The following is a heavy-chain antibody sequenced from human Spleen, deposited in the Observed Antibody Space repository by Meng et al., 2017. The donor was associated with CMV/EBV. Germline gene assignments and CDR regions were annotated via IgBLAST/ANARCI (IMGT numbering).Heavy chain of an antibody. Sequence: GGSLRLSCAASGFTFTNYWMHWVRQAPGKGLVWVSRINTDGSTTGYADSVKGRFTISRDNSKNTLYLQMNSLRAEDTAVYYCARDLGRTYYDFWSGYYRRDDAFDIWGQGTMVTVSS. CDR1: GFTFTNYW. CDR3: ARDLGRTYYDFWSGYYRRDDAFDI. J-gene: IGHJ3*02. D-gene: IGHD3-3*01. V-gene: IGHV3-74*01. CDR2: INTDGSTT.